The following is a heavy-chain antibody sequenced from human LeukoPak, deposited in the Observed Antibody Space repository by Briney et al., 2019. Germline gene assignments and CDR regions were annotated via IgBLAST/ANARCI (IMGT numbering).Heavy chain of an antibody. D-gene: IGHD3-22*01. CDR3: ARDLPQYYYDSSGYGAFDI. V-gene: IGHV1-69*13. J-gene: IGHJ3*02. CDR2: IIPIFGTA. CDR1: GGAFSSYA. Sequence: SVKVSCKASGGAFSSYAISWVRQAPGQGLEWMGGIIPIFGTANYAQKFQGRVTITADESTSTAYMELSSLRSEDTAVYYCARDLPQYYYDSSGYGAFDIWGQGTMVTVSS.